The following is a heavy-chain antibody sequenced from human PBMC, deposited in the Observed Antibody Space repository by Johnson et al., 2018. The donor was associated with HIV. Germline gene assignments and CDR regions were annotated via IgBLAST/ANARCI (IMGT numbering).Heavy chain of an antibody. Sequence: EVQLLESGGGLVQPGGSLRLSCAASGFTFSSYDMHWVRQATGKGLEWVSAIGTAGDTYYPGSVKGRFTISRENAKNSLYLQMNSLRAGDTAVYYCARAGGSDSSGWYDAFDIWGQGTMVTVSS. CDR1: GFTFSSYD. CDR2: IGTAGDT. CDR3: ARAGGSDSSGWYDAFDI. J-gene: IGHJ3*02. V-gene: IGHV3-13*01. D-gene: IGHD6-19*01.